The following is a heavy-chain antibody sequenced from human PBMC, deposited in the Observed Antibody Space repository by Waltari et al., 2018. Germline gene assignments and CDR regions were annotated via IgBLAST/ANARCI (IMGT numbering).Heavy chain of an antibody. CDR1: GASLTTYY. Sequence: QVQLQESGPGLMKPSETLSLSCTVSGASLTTYYWSWIRQPPGKGLEYIGYIHDSGDTNSSPSLRIRVSMSMDTSKNQFSLKVSSVTAADSAVYYCARVHGSESPLSWGTDVWGQGTAVTVSS. J-gene: IGHJ6*02. CDR2: IHDSGDT. V-gene: IGHV4-59*01. CDR3: ARVHGSESPLSWGTDV.